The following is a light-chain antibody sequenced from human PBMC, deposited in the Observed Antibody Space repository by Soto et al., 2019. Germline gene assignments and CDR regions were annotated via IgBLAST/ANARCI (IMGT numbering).Light chain of an antibody. V-gene: IGKV3-20*01. CDR3: QQYGSSPRT. Sequence: DIVLTQSPGTLSLSPGARATLSGRASQSVRSTSLAWYQQKPGQAPRLLIYGASSRATGIPDRFSGGGSGTDFTLTISRLEPEDFAVYCCQQYGSSPRTVGQGNKVDIK. CDR1: QSVRSTS. J-gene: IGKJ1*01. CDR2: GAS.